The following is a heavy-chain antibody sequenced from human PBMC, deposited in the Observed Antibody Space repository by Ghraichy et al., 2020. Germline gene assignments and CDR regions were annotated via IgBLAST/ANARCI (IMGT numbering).Heavy chain of an antibody. V-gene: IGHV3-11*01. J-gene: IGHJ2*01. CDR1: GFTFSDYY. CDR2: ISSSGSTI. Sequence: GGSLRLSCAASGFTFSDYYMSWIRQAPGKGLEWVSYISSSGSTIYYADSVKGRFTISRDNAKNSLYLQMNSLRAEDTAVYYCASDSSYGECWYFDLWGRGTLVTVSS. D-gene: IGHD4-17*01. CDR3: ASDSSYGECWYFDL.